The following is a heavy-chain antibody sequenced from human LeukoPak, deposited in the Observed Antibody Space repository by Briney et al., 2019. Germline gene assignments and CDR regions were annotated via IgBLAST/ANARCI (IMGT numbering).Heavy chain of an antibody. CDR1: GFTFSDFY. CDR2: IYSGGST. V-gene: IGHV3-53*01. J-gene: IGHJ4*02. CDR3: ARDRVSYFDY. D-gene: IGHD5/OR15-5a*01. Sequence: GGSLRLSCAASGFTFSDFYMSWIRQAPGKGLEWVSVIYSGGSTYYADSVKGRFTISRDNSKNTLYLQMNSLRAEDTAVYYCARDRVSYFDYWGQGTLVTVSS.